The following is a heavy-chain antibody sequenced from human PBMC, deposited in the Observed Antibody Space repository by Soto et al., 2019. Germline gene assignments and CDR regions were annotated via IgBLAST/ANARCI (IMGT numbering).Heavy chain of an antibody. J-gene: IGHJ6*02. CDR2: MNPNSGNT. D-gene: IGHD6-6*01. CDR1: GYTFTSYD. V-gene: IGHV1-8*01. Sequence: GASVKVSCKASGYTFTSYDINWVRQATGQGLEWMGWMNPNSGNTGYAQKFQGRVTMTRNTSISTAYMELSSLRSEDAAVYYCAREGYSSSSVGMDVWGQGTTVTVSS. CDR3: AREGYSSSSVGMDV.